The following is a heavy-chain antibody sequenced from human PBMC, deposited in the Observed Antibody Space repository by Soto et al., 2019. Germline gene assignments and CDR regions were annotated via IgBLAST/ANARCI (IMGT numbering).Heavy chain of an antibody. J-gene: IGHJ5*02. CDR2: INSDESGT. V-gene: IGHV3-74*01. Sequence: PGGSLRLSCAASGFTFGTYWMHWVRQAPGKGLMWVSRINSDESGTNYVDSVKGRFTISRDNAKNSLYLQMNSLRAEDTAVYYCATENIVVVPAAMPKKILYNWFDPWGQGTLVTVSS. CDR3: ATENIVVVPAAMPKKILYNWFDP. D-gene: IGHD2-2*01. CDR1: GFTFGTYW.